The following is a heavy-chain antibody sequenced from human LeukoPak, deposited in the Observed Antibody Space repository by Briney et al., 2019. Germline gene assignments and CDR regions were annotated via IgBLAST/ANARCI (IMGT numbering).Heavy chain of an antibody. CDR3: ARGILWFGEFLDY. V-gene: IGHV1-2*02. J-gene: IGHJ4*02. D-gene: IGHD3-10*01. Sequence: ASVKVSCKASGYTFTGYYMHWVRQVPGQGLEILGWFHPNSGVTNYAQNFQGRVTMTSDTSISTAYMELSSLTTDDTAVYYCARGILWFGEFLDYWGQGTLVTVSS. CDR1: GYTFTGYY. CDR2: FHPNSGVT.